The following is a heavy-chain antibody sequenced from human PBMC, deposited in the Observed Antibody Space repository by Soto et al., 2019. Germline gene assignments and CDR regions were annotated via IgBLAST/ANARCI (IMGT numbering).Heavy chain of an antibody. D-gene: IGHD6-25*01. J-gene: IGHJ6*02. Sequence: QLQLQGSGPGLVKPSETLSLTCTVSGGSISTTTYYWGWVRQPPGKGLEWIGNIYYTGRTYYNPSLKSRVTIAVDTSNNQFSLRLNSVTAADTAVYYCATHRRYSSGWYYYGMDVWGQGTTVTVSS. CDR1: GGSISTTTYY. CDR2: IYYTGRT. CDR3: ATHRRYSSGWYYYGMDV. V-gene: IGHV4-39*01.